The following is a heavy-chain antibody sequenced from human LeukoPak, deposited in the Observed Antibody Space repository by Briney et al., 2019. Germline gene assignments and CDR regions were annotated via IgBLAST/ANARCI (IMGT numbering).Heavy chain of an antibody. J-gene: IGHJ5*02. CDR1: GGSISPYF. CDR3: ARGDGDYGWFDP. D-gene: IGHD4-17*01. V-gene: IGHV4-59*01. Sequence: SETLSLTCTVSGGSISPYFWSWIRQPPGRGLEWIGYIYYSGSTTYNPSFKTRVTISVDTSKNHFSLKLSSVTAADTAVYYCARGDGDYGWFDPWGQGTLVIVAS. CDR2: IYYSGST.